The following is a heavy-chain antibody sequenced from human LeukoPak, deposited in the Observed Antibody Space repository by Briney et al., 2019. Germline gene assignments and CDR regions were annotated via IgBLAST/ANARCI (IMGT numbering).Heavy chain of an antibody. V-gene: IGHV3-7*01. CDR1: GFTFSSYW. J-gene: IGHJ4*02. CDR3: AISVVPAADDYFDY. CDR2: IKQDGREK. Sequence: GGSLRLSCAASGFTFSSYWMSWVRQAPGKGLEWVSNIKQDGREKYYVGSVKGRFTISRDNAKNSLYLQMNSLRAEDTAVYYCAISVVPAADDYFDYWGQGTLVTVSS. D-gene: IGHD2-2*01.